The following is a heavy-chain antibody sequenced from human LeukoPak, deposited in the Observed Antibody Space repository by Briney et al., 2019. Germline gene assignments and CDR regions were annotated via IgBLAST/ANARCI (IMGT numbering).Heavy chain of an antibody. D-gene: IGHD4-11*01. CDR1: GFTFTNYN. CDR2: INPSGGST. V-gene: IGHV1-46*01. Sequence: ASVKVSCKASGFTFTNYNLHWVRQAPGQRLEWMGIINPSGGSTNYAQNLQGRVSMTTDTSTSTAYMELRSLRSDDTAVYYCARGTSSYSDYNTFDYWGQGTLVSVSS. J-gene: IGHJ4*02. CDR3: ARGTSSYSDYNTFDY.